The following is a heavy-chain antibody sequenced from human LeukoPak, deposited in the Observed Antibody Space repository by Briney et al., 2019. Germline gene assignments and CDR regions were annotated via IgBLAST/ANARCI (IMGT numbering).Heavy chain of an antibody. CDR1: GGSISSYY. CDR3: ARVSWSGYYNYYYGMDV. J-gene: IGHJ6*02. Sequence: SETLSLTCTVSGGSISSYYRSWIRQPPGKGLEWIGYIYYSGSTNYNPSLKSRVTISVDTSKNQFSLKLSSVTAADTAVYYCARVSWSGYYNYYYGMDVWGQGTTVTVSS. CDR2: IYYSGST. V-gene: IGHV4-59*01. D-gene: IGHD3-3*01.